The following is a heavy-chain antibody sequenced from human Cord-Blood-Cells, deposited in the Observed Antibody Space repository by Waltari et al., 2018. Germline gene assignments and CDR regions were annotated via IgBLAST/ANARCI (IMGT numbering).Heavy chain of an antibody. CDR3: ARVTGERGGFDY. D-gene: IGHD7-27*01. J-gene: IGHJ4*02. CDR1: GFTFSSYS. V-gene: IGHV3-21*01. CDR2: ISSSSSYI. Sequence: EVQLVESGGGLVKPGGSLRLSCAASGFTFSSYSMNWVRQAPGKGLEWVSSISSSSSYIYYADSVKGQFTISRDNAKNSLYLQMNSLRAEDTAVYYCARVTGERGGFDYWGQGTLVTVSS.